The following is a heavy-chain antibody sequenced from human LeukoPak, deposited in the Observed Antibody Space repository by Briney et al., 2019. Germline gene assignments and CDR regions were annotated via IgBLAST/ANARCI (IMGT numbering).Heavy chain of an antibody. J-gene: IGHJ6*02. CDR2: INHSGST. V-gene: IGHV4-34*01. D-gene: IGHD3-22*01. CDR3: ARGPKFYYDSSGYYYPRPNYGMDV. CDR1: GGSFSGYY. Sequence: SETLSLTCAVYGGSFSGYYWSWIRQPPGRGLEWIGEINHSGSTNYNSSLKSRVTISVDTSKNQFSLKLGSVTAADTAVYYCARGPKFYYDSSGYYYPRPNYGMDVWGQGTTVTVSS.